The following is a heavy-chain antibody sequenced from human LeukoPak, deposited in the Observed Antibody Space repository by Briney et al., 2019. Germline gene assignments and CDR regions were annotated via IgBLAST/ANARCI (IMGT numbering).Heavy chain of an antibody. Sequence: PGGSLRLSCAASGFPFSTYAMHWVRQAPGKGLEWVAVMSYDGSSKYHADSVKGRFTISRDNSKNTLYLQMNSLRPDDTAVYYCAKAGCSSTNCYENYWGQGTLVTVSS. D-gene: IGHD2-2*01. J-gene: IGHJ4*02. CDR3: AKAGCSSTNCYENY. CDR2: MSYDGSSK. CDR1: GFPFSTYA. V-gene: IGHV3-30*18.